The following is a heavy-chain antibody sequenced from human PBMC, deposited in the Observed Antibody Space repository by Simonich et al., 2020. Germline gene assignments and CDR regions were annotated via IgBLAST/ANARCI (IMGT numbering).Heavy chain of an antibody. CDR1: GGSISSYY. CDR3: ARHDRWLQFYFDY. V-gene: IGHV4-59*08. CDR2: IYYSGST. Sequence: QVQLQESGPGLVKPSETLSLTCTVSGGSISSYYWSWIRQPPGKGREWIGYIYYSGSTNYTPSLKSRVTISVDTSKNQFSLKLSSVTAADTAVYYCARHDRWLQFYFDYWGQGTLVTVSS. J-gene: IGHJ4*02. D-gene: IGHD5-12*01.